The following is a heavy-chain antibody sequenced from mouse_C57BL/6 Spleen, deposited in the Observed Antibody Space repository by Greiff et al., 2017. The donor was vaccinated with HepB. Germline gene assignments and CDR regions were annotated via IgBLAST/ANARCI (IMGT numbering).Heavy chain of an antibody. J-gene: IGHJ3*01. V-gene: IGHV5-9-1*02. CDR1: GFTFSSYA. CDR2: ISSGGDYI. Sequence: EVQLMESGEGLVKPGGSLKLSCAASGFTFSSYAMSWVRQTPEKRLEWVAYISSGGDYIYYADTVKGRFTISRDNARNTLYLQMSSLKSEDTAMYYCTRDRTGYDDVSFAYWGQGTLVTVSA. D-gene: IGHD2-2*01. CDR3: TRDRTGYDDVSFAY.